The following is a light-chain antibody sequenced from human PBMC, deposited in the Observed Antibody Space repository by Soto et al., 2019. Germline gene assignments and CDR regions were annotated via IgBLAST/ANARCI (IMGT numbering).Light chain of an antibody. V-gene: IGKV1-33*01. Sequence: DIQMTQSPSSLSASVGDRVTITCQASQDISNFLNWYQHKPGKSPKLLINDASNLETGVPSRFSASGSSTDFTFTINSLQPEDVATYYCQQYDSLPLSFGPGTKVELK. J-gene: IGKJ3*01. CDR3: QQYDSLPLS. CDR1: QDISNF. CDR2: DAS.